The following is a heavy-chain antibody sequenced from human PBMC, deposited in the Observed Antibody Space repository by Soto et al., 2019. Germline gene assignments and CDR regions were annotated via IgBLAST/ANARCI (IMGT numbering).Heavy chain of an antibody. J-gene: IGHJ4*02. D-gene: IGHD3-22*01. Sequence: EVQLVESGGGLVQPGGSLRLSCAASGFTFSSYWMHWVRQAPGKGLVWVSRIDSDGSRTNYADSVKGRFTNSRDNAKKTVYLQMNSWRGGDTAVYYCVPRHTGGYYVDYWGQGTLVTVSS. CDR3: VPRHTGGYYVDY. CDR1: GFTFSSYW. CDR2: IDSDGSRT. V-gene: IGHV3-74*01.